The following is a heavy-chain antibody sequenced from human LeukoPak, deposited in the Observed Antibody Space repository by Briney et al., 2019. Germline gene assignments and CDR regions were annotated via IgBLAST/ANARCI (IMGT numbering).Heavy chain of an antibody. CDR1: GFTFSNYG. D-gene: IGHD3-10*01. CDR3: VRERIRGAFDT. Sequence: GGSLRLSCAASGFTFSNYGIHWVRQAPGKGLEWVAVVSYDGTSQYYGDSVKGRVTISRDNSKNTLYLQMNSLRVDDTSIYYCVRERIRGAFDTWGQGTMVTVSS. J-gene: IGHJ3*02. CDR2: VSYDGTSQ. V-gene: IGHV3-30*03.